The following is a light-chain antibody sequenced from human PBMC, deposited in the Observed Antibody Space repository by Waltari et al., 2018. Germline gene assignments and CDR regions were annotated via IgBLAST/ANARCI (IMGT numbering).Light chain of an antibody. CDR3: QSYDSSLKVV. V-gene: IGLV1-40*01. Sequence: QSVLTQPPSVSGAPGQRVTISCTGSSSNIGAGYDVHWYQQLPGTAPNLLLYGNSNRPSVVPDRFSGSKSGTSASLAITGLQAEDEADYYCQSYDSSLKVVFGGGTKLTVL. CDR2: GNS. CDR1: SSNIGAGYD. J-gene: IGLJ2*01.